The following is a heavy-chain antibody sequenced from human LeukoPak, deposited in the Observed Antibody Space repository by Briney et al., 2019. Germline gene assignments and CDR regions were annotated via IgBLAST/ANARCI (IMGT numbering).Heavy chain of an antibody. CDR1: GFTFSSYR. CDR3: ARDPVVGTPSGITGYYYYMDV. V-gene: IGHV3-21*01. J-gene: IGHJ6*03. CDR2: ISSSSSYI. D-gene: IGHD6-19*01. Sequence: GGSLRLSCAASGFTFSSYRMNWVRQAPGKGLEWVSSISSSSSYIYYADSVKGRFTISRDNAKNSLYLQMNSLRAEDTAVYYCARDPVVGTPSGITGYYYYMDVWGKGTTVTVSS.